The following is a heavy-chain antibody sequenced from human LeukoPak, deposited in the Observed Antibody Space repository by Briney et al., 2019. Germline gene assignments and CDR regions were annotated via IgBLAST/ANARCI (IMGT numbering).Heavy chain of an antibody. CDR2: INPNSGGT. J-gene: IGHJ5*02. CDR3: ARDVAFCSSTSCYSTWFDP. CDR1: GYTFTGYY. D-gene: IGHD2-2*01. V-gene: IGHV1-2*02. Sequence: ASVKVSCKTSGYTFTGYYMHWVRQAPGQGLEWMGWINPNSGGTNYAQKFQGRVTMTRDTSISTAYMELSRLRSDDTAVYYCARDVAFCSSTSCYSTWFDPWGQGTLVTVSS.